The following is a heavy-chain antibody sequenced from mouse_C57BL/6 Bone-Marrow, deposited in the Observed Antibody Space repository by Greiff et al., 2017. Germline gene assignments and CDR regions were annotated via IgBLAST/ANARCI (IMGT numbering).Heavy chain of an antibody. V-gene: IGHV1-54*01. CDR1: GYAFTNYL. CDR3: ARSFINTVRDYFAY. CDR2: INPGSGGT. Sequence: VQLQQSGAGLVRPGPSVKVSCKASGYAFTNYLIEWVQQRPGQGLEWIGVINPGSGGTNYTEKFKGQATLTADKSSRTAYMHLSSLTSEDSAVYFCARSFINTVRDYFAYWGQGTTLTVSS. J-gene: IGHJ2*01. D-gene: IGHD1-1*01.